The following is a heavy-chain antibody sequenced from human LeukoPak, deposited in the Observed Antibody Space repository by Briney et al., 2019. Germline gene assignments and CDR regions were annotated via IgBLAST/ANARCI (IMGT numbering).Heavy chain of an antibody. CDR2: IYYSGST. CDR3: ASRNDILTGYVFDF. Sequence: SETLSLTCTVSGGSISSYYWGWIRQPPGKGLEWIGSIYYSGSTSYNPSLKSRVNISVDTSKNHFSLKLTSVTAAHTAVYYCASRNDILTGYVFDFWGQGTLVTVSS. V-gene: IGHV4-39*02. J-gene: IGHJ4*02. CDR1: GGSISSYY. D-gene: IGHD3-9*01.